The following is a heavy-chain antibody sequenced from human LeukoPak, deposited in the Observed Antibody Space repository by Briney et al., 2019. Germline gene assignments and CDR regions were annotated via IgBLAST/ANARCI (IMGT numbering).Heavy chain of an antibody. D-gene: IGHD2-15*01. V-gene: IGHV3-23*01. CDR1: GFTFSSST. CDR2: ISNNGGYT. CDR3: AKQLGYCSDGSCYFPY. Sequence: GGSLRLSCAASGFTFSSSTMSWVRQAPGKGLEWVSAISNNGGYTYYADSVQGRFTISRDNSKSTLCLQMNSLRAEDTAVYYCAKQLGYCSDGSCYFPYWGQGTLVTVSS. J-gene: IGHJ4*02.